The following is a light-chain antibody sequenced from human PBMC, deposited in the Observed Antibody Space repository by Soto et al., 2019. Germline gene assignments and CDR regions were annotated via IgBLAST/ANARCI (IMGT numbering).Light chain of an antibody. CDR2: EVS. Sequence: QSVLTQPASLSGSPGQSVTISCSGTTRDFVNYNYVSWYQHHPGKAPQLILFEVSNRPSGVSSRFSGSKTGNTASLIISGLQAEDEAYYYCSSYTVSTDVVFGGGTKVTV. CDR1: TRDFVNYNY. V-gene: IGLV2-14*01. J-gene: IGLJ2*01. CDR3: SSYTVSTDVV.